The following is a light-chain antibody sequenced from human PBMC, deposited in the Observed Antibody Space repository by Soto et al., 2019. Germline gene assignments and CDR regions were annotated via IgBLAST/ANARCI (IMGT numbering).Light chain of an antibody. CDR3: QQYKNSPPG. V-gene: IGKV3-15*01. CDR2: GAS. J-gene: IGKJ3*01. Sequence: EVVLTQSPATLSVSPGEGATLSCRASQSVGGSLAWYQQRVGQAPRLLIYGASTRATGVPARFSGSGSGTEFTLTISSLQSEDFAVYCCQQYKNSPPGFGPGTKVDIK. CDR1: QSVGGS.